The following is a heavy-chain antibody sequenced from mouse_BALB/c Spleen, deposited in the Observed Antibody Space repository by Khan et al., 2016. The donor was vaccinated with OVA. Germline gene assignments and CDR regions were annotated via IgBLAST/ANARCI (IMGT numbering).Heavy chain of an antibody. CDR3: ARRGLRWDLDY. J-gene: IGHJ2*01. CDR1: GYTFINYW. V-gene: IGHV1-7*01. Sequence: VQLQESGAELAKPGASVKMSCKASGYTFINYWILWIKQRPGQGLEWIGYINPSTGYTEYNQNFKDKATLTADKSSSTAYRQLSSLTSEDSTVYYCARRGLRWDLDYWGQGTTLTVSS. CDR2: INPSTGYT. D-gene: IGHD1-1*01.